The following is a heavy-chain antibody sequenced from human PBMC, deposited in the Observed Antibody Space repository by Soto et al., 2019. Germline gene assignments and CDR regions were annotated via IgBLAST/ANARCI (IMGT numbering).Heavy chain of an antibody. CDR2: INAGNGNT. Sequence: ASVKVSCKASVYTFTSYAIHWVRQAPGQRLEWMGWINAGNGNTKYSQKFQGRVTITRDTSASTAYMELSSLRSEDTAVYYCARGSGWYGWFDPWGQGTLVTVSS. CDR1: VYTFTSYA. D-gene: IGHD6-19*01. J-gene: IGHJ5*02. V-gene: IGHV1-3*01. CDR3: ARGSGWYGWFDP.